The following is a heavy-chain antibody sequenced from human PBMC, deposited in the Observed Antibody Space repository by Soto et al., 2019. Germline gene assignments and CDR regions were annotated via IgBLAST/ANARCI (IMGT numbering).Heavy chain of an antibody. CDR2: IYYSGST. CDR1: GGSISSGGYY. V-gene: IGHV4-31*03. Sequence: QVQLQESGPGLVKPSQTLSLTCTVSGGSISSGGYYWSWIRQHPGKGLEWIGYIYYSGSTYYNPSLKSRVTISVDTSKNHFSLKLSSVTAADTAVYYGARVRTRVGVGYYFDYWGQGTLVTVSS. CDR3: ARVRTRVGVGYYFDY. D-gene: IGHD4-17*01. J-gene: IGHJ4*02.